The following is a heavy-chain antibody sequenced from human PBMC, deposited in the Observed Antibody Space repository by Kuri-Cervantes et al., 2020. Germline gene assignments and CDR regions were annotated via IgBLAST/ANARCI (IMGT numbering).Heavy chain of an antibody. Sequence: GGSLRLSCAASGFTFSSYAMHWVRQAPGKGLEWVAVISYDGSNKYYADSVKGRFTISRDNSKNTLYLQMNSLRAEDTAVYYCARDTRYSSSRIYYYYYGMDVWGQGTTVPSP. CDR1: GFTFSSYA. J-gene: IGHJ6*02. CDR3: ARDTRYSSSRIYYYYYGMDV. V-gene: IGHV3-30*07. CDR2: ISYDGSNK. D-gene: IGHD6-13*01.